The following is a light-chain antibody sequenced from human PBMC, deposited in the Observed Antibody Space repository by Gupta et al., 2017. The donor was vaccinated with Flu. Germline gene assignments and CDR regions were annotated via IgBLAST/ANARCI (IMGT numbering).Light chain of an antibody. CDR2: DAS. J-gene: IGKJ4*01. Sequence: EIVLTPSPATLSLSPGARATLSCSASQRVSSSLAWYQQNPGQAPRLLIYDASNRTTGIPARCMSSGFGTDYTLTISSLEPEDFSVDYWRQRGNEQPLTFGGGTKVEI. V-gene: IGKV3-11*01. CDR1: QRVSSS. CDR3: RQRGNEQPLT.